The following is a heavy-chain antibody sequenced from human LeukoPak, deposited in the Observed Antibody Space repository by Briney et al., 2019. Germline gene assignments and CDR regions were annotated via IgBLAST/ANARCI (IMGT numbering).Heavy chain of an antibody. Sequence: KPSETLSLTCTVSGGSISSYHWSWIRQPAGKGLEWIGYIYYSGSANYNPSLKGRVTISLSTSKNQFSLKLSSVTAADTAVYYCASSRDGYNSDAFDIWGQGATVTVSS. CDR1: GGSISSYH. J-gene: IGHJ3*02. CDR3: ASSRDGYNSDAFDI. D-gene: IGHD5-24*01. CDR2: IYYSGSA. V-gene: IGHV4-59*01.